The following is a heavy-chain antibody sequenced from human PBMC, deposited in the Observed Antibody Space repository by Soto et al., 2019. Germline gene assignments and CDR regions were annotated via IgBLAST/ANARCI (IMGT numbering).Heavy chain of an antibody. Sequence: QVQLQQWGAGLLKPSETLSLTCAVYGGSFSGYYWSWIRQPPGKGLEWIGEINHSGSTNYNPSLKSRVTISVDTSKNQFSLKLSSVTAADTAVYYCARAPYVWGSYRYLDGAFDIWGQGTMVTVSS. V-gene: IGHV4-34*01. CDR2: INHSGST. CDR3: ARAPYVWGSYRYLDGAFDI. D-gene: IGHD3-16*02. CDR1: GGSFSGYY. J-gene: IGHJ3*02.